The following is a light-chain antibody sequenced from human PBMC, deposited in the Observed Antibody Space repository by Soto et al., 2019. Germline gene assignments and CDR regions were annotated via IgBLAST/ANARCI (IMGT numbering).Light chain of an antibody. J-gene: IGLJ1*01. CDR3: TSYTSSSTTV. CDR1: SSDVGGYNS. CDR2: DVT. V-gene: IGLV2-14*01. Sequence: QSALTQPASVSGSTRQSITISCTGTSSDVGGYNSVSWYRQYPGKAPKLIIFDVTDRPSGISTRFSGSKSGNTASLTISGLQAEDEAVFYCTSYTSSSTTVFGTGTKVTVL.